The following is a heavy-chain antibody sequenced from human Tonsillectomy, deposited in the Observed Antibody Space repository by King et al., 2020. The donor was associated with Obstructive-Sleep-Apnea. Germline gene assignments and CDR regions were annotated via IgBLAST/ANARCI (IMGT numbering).Heavy chain of an antibody. Sequence: VQLVESGGGLVQPGRSLRLSCTASGFTFGDYVLSWFRQAPGKGLEWVGFIRSKAYGGTTEYASSVKGRFTISRDDSKSIAHLQMNSLKTEDTAVYYCTSHPPDYEILNGYQGGWFDPWGQGTLVTVSS. CDR3: TSHPPDYEILNGYQGGWFDP. V-gene: IGHV3-49*03. CDR2: IRSKAYGGTT. J-gene: IGHJ5*02. D-gene: IGHD3-9*01. CDR1: GFTFGDYV.